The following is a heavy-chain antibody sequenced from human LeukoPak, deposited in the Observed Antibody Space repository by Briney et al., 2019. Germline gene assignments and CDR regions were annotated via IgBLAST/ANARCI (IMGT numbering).Heavy chain of an antibody. V-gene: IGHV3-23*01. CDR1: GFTFSTYA. D-gene: IGHD6-13*01. CDR2: ISNSGGNT. CDR3: AKVSSWLEEH. Sequence: GGSLRLSCAASGFTFSTYAMSWVRQAPGRGLEWVSSISNSGGNTYYADSVRGRFTISRDNSNNTVYLQMNSLRAEDTAVYYCAKVSSWLEEHWGQGTLVTVSS. J-gene: IGHJ4*02.